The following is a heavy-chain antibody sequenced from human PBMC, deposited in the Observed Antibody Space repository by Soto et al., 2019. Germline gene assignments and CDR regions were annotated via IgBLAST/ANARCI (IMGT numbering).Heavy chain of an antibody. J-gene: IGHJ6*02. CDR3: ARDGREASGMDV. V-gene: IGHV4-59*11. D-gene: IGHD1-26*01. Sequence: PSETLSLTCTVCGGCISSHYWSWVRQAPGKGLEWIGHIYYRGSTSYNPSLRSRSTISVDTSNNQFSLKLNSVTTADTAVYYCARDGREASGMDVWGQGTKVTVSS. CDR1: GGCISSHY. CDR2: IYYRGST.